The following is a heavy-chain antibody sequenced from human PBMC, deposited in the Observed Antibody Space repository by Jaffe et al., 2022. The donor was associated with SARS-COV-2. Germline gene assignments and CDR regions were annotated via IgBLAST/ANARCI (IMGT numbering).Heavy chain of an antibody. CDR2: IIPIFGTA. V-gene: IGHV1-69*01. CDR3: ARGSRIAVAGRLLDYYYGMDV. CDR1: GGTFSSYA. D-gene: IGHD6-19*01. J-gene: IGHJ6*02. Sequence: QVQLVQSGAEVKKPGSSVKVSCKASGGTFSSYAISWVRQAPGQGLEWMGGIIPIFGTANYAQKFQGRVTITADESTSTAYMELSSLRSEDTAVYYCARGSRIAVAGRLLDYYYGMDVWGQGTTVTVSS.